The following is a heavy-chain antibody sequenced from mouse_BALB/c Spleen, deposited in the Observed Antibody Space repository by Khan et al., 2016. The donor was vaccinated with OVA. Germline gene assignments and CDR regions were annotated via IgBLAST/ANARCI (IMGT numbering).Heavy chain of an antibody. D-gene: IGHD1-1*01. CDR3: AREYYVNFDY. V-gene: IGHV5-17*02. J-gene: IGHJ2*01. CDR2: ISSGNSTI. Sequence: EVELVESGGGLVRPGASRKLSCAASGFTFSNFGMHWVRQTPGQGLEWVAFISSGNSTIYYTHTVKGRFTFSTDNPTNTPFLQMTSVRSEDTAMYYCAREYYVNFDYWGQGTMLTVSA. CDR1: GFTFSNFG.